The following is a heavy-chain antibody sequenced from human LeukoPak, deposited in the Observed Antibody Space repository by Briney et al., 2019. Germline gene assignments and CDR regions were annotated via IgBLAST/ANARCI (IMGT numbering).Heavy chain of an antibody. Sequence: GGSLRLSCAASGFTFSSYAMHWVRQAPGKGLEWVAVISYDGSNKYYADSVKGRFTISRDNSKNTLYLQMNSLRAEDTAVYYCARGYSSSWEYYWGQGTLVTVS. D-gene: IGHD6-13*01. J-gene: IGHJ4*02. V-gene: IGHV3-30*04. CDR1: GFTFSSYA. CDR2: ISYDGSNK. CDR3: ARGYSSSWEYY.